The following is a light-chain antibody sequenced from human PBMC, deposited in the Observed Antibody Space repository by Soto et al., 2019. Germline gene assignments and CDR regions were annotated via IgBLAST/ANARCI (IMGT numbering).Light chain of an antibody. CDR2: ASS. V-gene: IGKV1-39*01. J-gene: IGKJ2*01. CDR1: QSISVN. CDR3: LQDYIYTPT. Sequence: DILLTQSPTSLSASVGDTVTITCRASQSISVNLNWYQHRPGEAPKVLIYASSTLATGAPSRFSGSGVGTDFTLTISSLQLEDFATYYCLQDYIYTPTFGQGTKLEIK.